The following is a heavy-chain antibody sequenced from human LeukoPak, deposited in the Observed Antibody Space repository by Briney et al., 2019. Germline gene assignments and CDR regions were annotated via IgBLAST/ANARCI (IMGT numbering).Heavy chain of an antibody. J-gene: IGHJ3*02. D-gene: IGHD2-21*02. Sequence: SETLSLTCTVSGGSISGSSYYWSWIRQHPGKGLEWIGYIYYSGSTYYNPSLKSRVTISVDTSKNQFSLKLSSVTAADTAVYYCAGGVVTYNAFDIWGQGTMVTVSS. CDR3: AGGVVTYNAFDI. CDR2: IYYSGST. CDR1: GGSISGSSYY. V-gene: IGHV4-31*03.